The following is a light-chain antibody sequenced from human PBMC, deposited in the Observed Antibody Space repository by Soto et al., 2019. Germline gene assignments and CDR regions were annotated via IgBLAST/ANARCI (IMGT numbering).Light chain of an antibody. V-gene: IGLV2-14*01. CDR1: SSDVGGYNY. J-gene: IGLJ3*02. Sequence: QAVVTQPASVSGSPGQSITISCTGTSSDVGGYNYVSWYQQHPGKAPKLMIYEVSHRPSGVSNRFSGSKSANTASLTISGLQAEDEADYYCSSYTSSSTQVFGGGTKVTVL. CDR2: EVS. CDR3: SSYTSSSTQV.